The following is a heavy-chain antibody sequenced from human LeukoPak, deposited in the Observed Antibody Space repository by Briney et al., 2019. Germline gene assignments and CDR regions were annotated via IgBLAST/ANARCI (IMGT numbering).Heavy chain of an antibody. CDR1: GGSISSGDYY. D-gene: IGHD3-16*02. CDR3: ARVSELSISFDY. Sequence: SETLSLTCTVSGGSISSGDYYWSWIRQPPGKGLEWIGSIYYSGSTNYNPSLKSRVTISVDTSKSQFSLKLSSVTAADTAVYYCARVSELSISFDYWGQGTLVTVSS. CDR2: IYYSGST. J-gene: IGHJ4*02. V-gene: IGHV4-61*08.